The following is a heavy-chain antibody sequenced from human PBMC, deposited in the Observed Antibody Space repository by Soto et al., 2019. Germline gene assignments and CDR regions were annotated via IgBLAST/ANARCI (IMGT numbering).Heavy chain of an antibody. CDR1: GFTFSSYA. CDR2: ISYDGSNK. CDR3: ASTYRDSYRQALDY. Sequence: QVQLVESGGGVVQPGRSLRLSCAASGFTFSSYAMHWVRQAPGKGLEWVAVISYDGSNKYYADSVKGRFTISRDNSKNTLYLQMNSLRAEDTAVYYCASTYRDSYRQALDYWGQGTLVTVSS. D-gene: IGHD1-26*01. J-gene: IGHJ4*02. V-gene: IGHV3-30-3*01.